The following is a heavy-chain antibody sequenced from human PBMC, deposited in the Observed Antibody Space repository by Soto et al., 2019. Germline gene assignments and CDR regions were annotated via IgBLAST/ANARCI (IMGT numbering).Heavy chain of an antibody. CDR1: GFTFNTFA. Sequence: PGGPLRLSCSASGFTFNTFAMHWVRQTPGKGLEFVSTISSNGGNTYYADSVKGRFAISRDNSKNTLYLQMYSLRPEDTALYYCVKEGYMRSDWYGQFDCWGQGTLVTVSS. CDR2: ISSNGGNT. J-gene: IGHJ4*02. V-gene: IGHV3-64D*06. CDR3: VKEGYMRSDWYGQFDC. D-gene: IGHD6-19*01.